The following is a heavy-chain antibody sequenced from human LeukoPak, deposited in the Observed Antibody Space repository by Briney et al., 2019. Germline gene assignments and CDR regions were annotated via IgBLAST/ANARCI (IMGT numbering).Heavy chain of an antibody. CDR3: AKGLTWRYSGYDLLMGYYYYMDV. CDR1: GYTFTGYY. V-gene: IGHV1-2*02. J-gene: IGHJ6*03. CDR2: INPNSGGT. Sequence: ASVKVSCKASGYTFTGYYMHWVRQAPGQGLEWMGWINPNSGGTNYAQKFQGRVTMTRDTSISTAYMELSRLRAEDTALYYCAKGLTWRYSGYDLLMGYYYYMDVWGKGTTVTISS. D-gene: IGHD5-12*01.